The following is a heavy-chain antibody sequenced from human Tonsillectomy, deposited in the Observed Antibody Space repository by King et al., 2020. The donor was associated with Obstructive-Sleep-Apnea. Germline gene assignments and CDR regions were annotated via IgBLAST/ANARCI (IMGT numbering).Heavy chain of an antibody. CDR3: VSILPHFDY. CDR1: GASFSGHY. Sequence: VQLQQWGAGLLRPSETLSLTCAVYGASFSGHYWNWIRQPPGKGLEWIWEINHSGSTKYNPSLKSRVTISVDTSKNQFSLRLTSVTAADTAVYYCVSILPHFDYWGQGTLVTVSS. J-gene: IGHJ4*02. CDR2: INHSGST. V-gene: IGHV4-34*01.